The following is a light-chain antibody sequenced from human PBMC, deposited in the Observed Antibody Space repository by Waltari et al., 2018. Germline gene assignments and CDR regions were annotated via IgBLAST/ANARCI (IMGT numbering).Light chain of an antibody. CDR3: QQYNSYSLLS. J-gene: IGKJ4*01. CDR2: KAS. V-gene: IGKV1-5*03. Sequence: LQMTQSPSTLSASVGDRVLFSCRASQSISKWLAWYQQKPGKAPKPLIYKASTLESGVPSRFSGSVAGTEFTLTISSLQPEEFATYYCQQYNSYSLLSFGGGTKVEIK. CDR1: QSISKW.